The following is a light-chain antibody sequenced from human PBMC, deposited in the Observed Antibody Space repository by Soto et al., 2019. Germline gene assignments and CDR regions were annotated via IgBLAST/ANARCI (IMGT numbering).Light chain of an antibody. J-gene: IGLJ1*01. CDR3: AAWDDSLNGLYV. CDR1: SSNIGINT. CDR2: NNN. V-gene: IGLV1-44*01. Sequence: QSVLTQPPSASGTPGQRLTISCCGSSSNIGINTVSWYQQLPGTAPKLLIYNNNHRPSGVPDRFSRSKSGTSASLAISGFQSEDEADYSCAAWDDSLNGLYVFGSGTKVTVL.